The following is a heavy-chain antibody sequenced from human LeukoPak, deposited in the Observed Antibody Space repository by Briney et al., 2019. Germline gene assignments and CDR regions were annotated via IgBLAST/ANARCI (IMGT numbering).Heavy chain of an antibody. Sequence: SETLSLTCTVSGGSISSYYWSWLRQPPGKGLEWIGYIYYSGSTNYNPSLRSRVTISVDTSKNQFSLRLSSVTAADTAVYYCTRHDYLGYTYGQGASDYWGQGTLVTVSS. CDR1: GGSISSYY. J-gene: IGHJ4*02. D-gene: IGHD5-18*01. CDR2: IYYSGST. V-gene: IGHV4-59*08. CDR3: TRHDYLGYTYGQGASDY.